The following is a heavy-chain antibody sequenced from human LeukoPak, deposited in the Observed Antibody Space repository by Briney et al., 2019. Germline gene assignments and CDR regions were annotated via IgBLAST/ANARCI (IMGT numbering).Heavy chain of an antibody. CDR3: ATIAAADPEFDY. CDR2: ISAYNGNT. CDR1: GYTFTSYG. V-gene: IGHV1-18*01. D-gene: IGHD6-13*01. J-gene: IGHJ4*02. Sequence: GASVKVSCKASGYTFTSYGISWVRQAPGQGLEWMGWISAYNGNTNYAQKLQGRVTMTTDTPTSTAYMELRSLRSDDTAVYYCATIAAADPEFDYWGQGTLVTVSS.